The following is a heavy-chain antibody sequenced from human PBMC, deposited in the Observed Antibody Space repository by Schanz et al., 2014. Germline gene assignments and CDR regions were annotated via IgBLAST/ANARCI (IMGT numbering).Heavy chain of an antibody. Sequence: QVQLQESGPGLVKPSETLSLTCTVSGGSISSYYWSWIRQPPGKGLEWIGHRDSSGSTKYNPSLKSRVTISIDTSKNQISLRLRSVTEADTAVYYCATWRGDDSGGHGQFDYWGQGALVTVSS. CDR3: ATWRGDDSGGHGQFDY. CDR2: RDSSGST. J-gene: IGHJ4*02. V-gene: IGHV4-59*01. CDR1: GGSISSYY. D-gene: IGHD3-22*01.